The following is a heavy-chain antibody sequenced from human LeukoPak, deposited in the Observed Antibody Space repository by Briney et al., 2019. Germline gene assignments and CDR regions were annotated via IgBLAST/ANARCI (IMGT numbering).Heavy chain of an antibody. J-gene: IGHJ4*02. V-gene: IGHV3-30*04. Sequence: GGSLRLSCAASGFTFSSYAMHWVRQAPGKGLEWVAVISYDGSNKYYADSVKGRFTISRDNSKNTLYLQMNSLRAGDTAVYYCARSPRYFDWFFDYWGQGTLVTVSS. CDR3: ARSPRYFDWFFDY. CDR2: ISYDGSNK. CDR1: GFTFSSYA. D-gene: IGHD3-9*01.